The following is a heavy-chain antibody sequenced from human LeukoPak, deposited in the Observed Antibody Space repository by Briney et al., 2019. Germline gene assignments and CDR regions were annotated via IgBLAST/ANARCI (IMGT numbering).Heavy chain of an antibody. D-gene: IGHD3-22*01. J-gene: IGHJ4*02. CDR3: ARVNYDSSGLIFDY. V-gene: IGHV1-8*03. CDR1: GYSFTNYD. CDR2: MNPKSGDT. Sequence: ASVKVSCKASGYSFTNYDINWVRQATGQGLEWMGWMNPKSGDTGYSQKFQGRVFITRDTSINTAYMELSSLGSDDTAVYYCARVNYDSSGLIFDYWGQGTLVTVSS.